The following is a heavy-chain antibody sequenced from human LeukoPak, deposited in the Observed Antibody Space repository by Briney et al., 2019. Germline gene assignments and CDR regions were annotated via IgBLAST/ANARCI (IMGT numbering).Heavy chain of an antibody. CDR2: INHSGST. CDR1: GGSFSGYY. D-gene: IGHD6-19*01. J-gene: IGHJ6*02. V-gene: IGHV4-34*01. CDR3: ARSVGWTHYYYDYGMDV. Sequence: SETLSLTCAVYGGSFSGYYWSWIRQPPGKGLEWIGEINHSGSTNYNPSLKSRVTISVDTSKNQFSLKLSSVTAADTAVYYCARSVGWTHYYYDYGMDVWGQGTTVTVSS.